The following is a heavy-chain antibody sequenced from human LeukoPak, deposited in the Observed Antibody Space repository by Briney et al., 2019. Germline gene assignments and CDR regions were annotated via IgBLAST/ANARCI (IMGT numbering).Heavy chain of an antibody. CDR2: IYTSGST. Sequence: PSETLSLTCTVSGGSISSGSYYWSWIRQPAGKGLEWIGRIYTSGSTNYNPSLKSRVTISVDTSKNQFSLKLSSVTAADTAVYYCARGCCSGGSCYLFDYWGQGTLVTVSS. D-gene: IGHD2-15*01. J-gene: IGHJ4*02. CDR1: GGSISSGSYY. V-gene: IGHV4-61*02. CDR3: ARGCCSGGSCYLFDY.